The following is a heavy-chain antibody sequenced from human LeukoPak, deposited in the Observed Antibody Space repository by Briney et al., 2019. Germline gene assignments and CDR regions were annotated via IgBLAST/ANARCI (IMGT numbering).Heavy chain of an antibody. CDR2: ISAYNGNT. D-gene: IGHD2-2*03. Sequence: ASVKVSCKASGYTFTSYGISWVRQAPGQGLEWMGWISAYNGNTNYAQKLQGRVTTTTDTSTSTAYMELRSLRSDDTAVYYCARNGYCSSTSCYGVGWFDPWGQGTLVTVSS. CDR3: ARNGYCSSTSCYGVGWFDP. J-gene: IGHJ5*02. V-gene: IGHV1-18*01. CDR1: GYTFTSYG.